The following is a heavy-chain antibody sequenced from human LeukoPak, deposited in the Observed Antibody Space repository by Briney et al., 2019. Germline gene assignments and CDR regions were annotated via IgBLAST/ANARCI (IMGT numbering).Heavy chain of an antibody. V-gene: IGHV3-7*01. CDR1: GFTFITYW. CDR2: IKQDGSEQ. Sequence: PGGSRRLSCAASGFTFITYWMSWVRQAPGKGLGWVANIKQDGSEQYYVDSVKGRFTISRDNAKNSLYLQMNSLRAEDTAVYYCAREGFHYYDSSGWVAFDIWGQGTMVTVSS. J-gene: IGHJ3*02. CDR3: AREGFHYYDSSGWVAFDI. D-gene: IGHD3-22*01.